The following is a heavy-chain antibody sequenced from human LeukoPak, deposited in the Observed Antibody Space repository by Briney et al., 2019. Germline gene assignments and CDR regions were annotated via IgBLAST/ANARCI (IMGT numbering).Heavy chain of an antibody. V-gene: IGHV1-2*02. Sequence: ASVKVSCKASGYTFTGYYMHWVRQAPGQGLEWMGWINPNSGGTNYAQKFQGRVTMTRDTSTSTAYMELSRLRSDDTAVYYCARDSSAAAGGDYWGQGTLVTVSS. CDR1: GYTFTGYY. J-gene: IGHJ4*02. CDR2: INPNSGGT. CDR3: ARDSSAAAGGDY. D-gene: IGHD6-13*01.